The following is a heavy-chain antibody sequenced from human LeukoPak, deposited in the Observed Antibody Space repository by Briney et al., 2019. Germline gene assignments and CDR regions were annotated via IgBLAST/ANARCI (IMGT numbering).Heavy chain of an antibody. CDR1: GYTFTSYG. CDR2: IVPIFGTA. CDR3: ARGEVGATFDY. J-gene: IGHJ4*02. V-gene: IGHV1-69*13. D-gene: IGHD1-26*01. Sequence: SVKVSCKASGYTFTSYGISWVRQAPGQGLEWMGGIVPIFGTANYAQKFQGRVTITADESTSTAYMELSSLRSEDTAVYYCARGEVGATFDYWGQGTLVTVSS.